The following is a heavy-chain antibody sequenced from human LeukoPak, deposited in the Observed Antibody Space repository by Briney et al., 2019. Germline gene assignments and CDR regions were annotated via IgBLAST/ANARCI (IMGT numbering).Heavy chain of an antibody. CDR3: ARNNGYDILTGYSPFVDY. J-gene: IGHJ4*02. V-gene: IGHV1-2*02. CDR2: INPNSGGT. CDR1: GYTFTGYY. Sequence: GASVKVSCKASGYTFTGYYMHWVRQAPGQGLEWMGWINPNSGGTNYAQKFQGRVTMTRDTSVSTAYMELSRLRSDDTAVYYCARNNGYDILTGYSPFVDYWGQGTLVTISS. D-gene: IGHD3-9*01.